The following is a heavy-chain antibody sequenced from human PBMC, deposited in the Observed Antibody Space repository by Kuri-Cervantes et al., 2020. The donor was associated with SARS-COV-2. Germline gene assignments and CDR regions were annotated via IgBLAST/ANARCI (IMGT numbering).Heavy chain of an antibody. D-gene: IGHD1-7*01. Sequence: SVKVSCKASGVTFSSYAISWLRHAPGQGLEWMGGIIPIFGTANYAQKFQGRVTITTDESTSTAYMELSSLRSEDTAVYYCAREGPTKWNYNYWGQGTLVTVSS. CDR3: AREGPTKWNYNY. V-gene: IGHV1-69*05. CDR1: GVTFSSYA. CDR2: IIPIFGTA. J-gene: IGHJ4*02.